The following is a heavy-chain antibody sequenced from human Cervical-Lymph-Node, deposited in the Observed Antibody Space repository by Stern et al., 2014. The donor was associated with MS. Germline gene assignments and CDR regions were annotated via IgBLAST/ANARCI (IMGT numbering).Heavy chain of an antibody. J-gene: IGHJ5*02. Sequence: VQLVESGPEVKKPGASVKVACKASGYSFSGYYIHWIRQAPGQGLEWMGRITPRSGAEYSQKFQGRVTLTRDTSISTAYMEMTRLRSDDTAFYYCARSDNYGSDLWGQGTLVTVSS. CDR2: ITPRSGA. V-gene: IGHV1-2*06. CDR3: ARSDNYGSDL. D-gene: IGHD5-18*01. CDR1: GYSFSGYY.